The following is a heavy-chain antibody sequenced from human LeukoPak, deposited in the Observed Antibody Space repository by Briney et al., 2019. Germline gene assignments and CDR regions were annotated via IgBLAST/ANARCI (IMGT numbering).Heavy chain of an antibody. J-gene: IGHJ3*02. CDR3: ARVGGDSSGYYYVWYAFDI. Sequence: ASETLSLTCTVSGGSISSSSYYWGWIRQPPGKGLEWIGSIYYSGSTNYNPSLKSRVTMSVDTSKNQISLKLKSVTAADTAVYYCARVGGDSSGYYYVWYAFDIWGQGTMVTVSS. CDR2: IYYSGST. V-gene: IGHV4-39*07. CDR1: GGSISSSSYY. D-gene: IGHD3-22*01.